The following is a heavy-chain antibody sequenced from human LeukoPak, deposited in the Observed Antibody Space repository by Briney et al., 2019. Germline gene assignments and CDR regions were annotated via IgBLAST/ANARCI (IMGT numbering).Heavy chain of an antibody. J-gene: IGHJ6*03. D-gene: IGHD3-3*01. CDR3: ARGTVSYLEWLLTHYYYYYMDV. CDR2: IYYSGST. CDR1: GGSISSGGYY. Sequence: SETLSLTCTVSGGSISSGGYYWSWIRQHPGKGLEWIGYIYYSGSTYYNPSLKSRVTISVDTSKNQFSLKLSSVTAADTAVYYCARGTVSYLEWLLTHYYYYYMDVWGKGTTVTASS. V-gene: IGHV4-31*03.